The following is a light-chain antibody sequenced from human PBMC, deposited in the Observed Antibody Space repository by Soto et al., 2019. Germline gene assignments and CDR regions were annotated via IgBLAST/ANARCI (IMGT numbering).Light chain of an antibody. CDR1: SSDVGGYNY. J-gene: IGLJ2*01. CDR2: EVT. CDR3: SSYGGSSNFEV. Sequence: QSALTQPPSASGAPGQSVTISCTGTSSDVGGYNYVSWYQQHPGKAPKLIIYEVTKRPSGVPDRFSGSKSGNTASLTVSGLQAEDEADYYCSSYGGSSNFEVFGGGTKHTVL. V-gene: IGLV2-8*01.